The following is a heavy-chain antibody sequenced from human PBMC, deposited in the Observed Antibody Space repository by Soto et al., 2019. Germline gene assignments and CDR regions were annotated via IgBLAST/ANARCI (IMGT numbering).Heavy chain of an antibody. J-gene: IGHJ4*02. CDR2: IVPIVDTS. D-gene: IGHD5-12*01. CDR3: VRVVAIPGYPDN. CDR1: GGTFSSYA. Sequence: QVQLVQSGAEVRQPASSVKVSCKTSGGTFSSYAISWVRQAPGQGLEWMGGIVPIVDTSTYAQKFQGRVTITADESTSTVCMELSSLRSDDTAVYYCVRVVAIPGYPDNWGQGTLVPV. V-gene: IGHV1-69*12.